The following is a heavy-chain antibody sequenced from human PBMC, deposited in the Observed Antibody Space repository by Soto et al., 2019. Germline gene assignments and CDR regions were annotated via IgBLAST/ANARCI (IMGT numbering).Heavy chain of an antibody. D-gene: IGHD3-10*01. Sequence: EVQLLESGGGLVQPGGSLRLSCAASGFTFSSYAMSWVRQAPGKGLEWVSAISGSGGSTYYADSVKGRFTISRDNSKNTLYLQMNSLRAEDTAVYYCAKTLGPFGELLSKRRLLFDYWGQGTLVTVSS. V-gene: IGHV3-23*01. CDR1: GFTFSSYA. CDR2: ISGSGGST. CDR3: AKTLGPFGELLSKRRLLFDY. J-gene: IGHJ4*02.